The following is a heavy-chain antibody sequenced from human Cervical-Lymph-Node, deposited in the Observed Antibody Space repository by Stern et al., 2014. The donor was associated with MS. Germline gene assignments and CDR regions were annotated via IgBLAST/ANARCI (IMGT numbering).Heavy chain of an antibody. Sequence: VQLVESGAEVKKPGSSLNVSCKTSGGSFSSSYAFTWMRQAPAPGLVWMGRIIPFLGLANYAQKFQGRVIITADKSTSTTYMELSSLTSEDTAVYYCARGVVSNRAAATLHNLFDPWGQGTLVTVSS. J-gene: IGHJ5*02. CDR3: ARGVVSNRAAATLHNLFDP. CDR1: GGSFSSSYA. D-gene: IGHD2-15*01. V-gene: IGHV1-69*09. CDR2: IIPFLGLA.